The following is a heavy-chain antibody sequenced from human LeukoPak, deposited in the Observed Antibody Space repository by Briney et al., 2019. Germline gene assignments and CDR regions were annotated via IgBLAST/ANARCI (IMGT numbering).Heavy chain of an antibody. V-gene: IGHV3-23*01. Sequence: GGSLRLSCAASGFTFSSYAMSWVRQAPGKGLEWVSAISGSGGSTYYADSVKGRFTISRDNSKNTLYLQMNSLRAEDTAVYYCAKQITIFGVVGYMDVWGKGTRSPSP. CDR1: GFTFSSYA. D-gene: IGHD3-3*01. CDR3: AKQITIFGVVGYMDV. CDR2: ISGSGGST. J-gene: IGHJ6*03.